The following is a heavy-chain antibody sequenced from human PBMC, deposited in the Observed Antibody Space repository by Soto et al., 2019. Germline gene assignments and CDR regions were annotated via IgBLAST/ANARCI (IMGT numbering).Heavy chain of an antibody. J-gene: IGHJ4*02. Sequence: QVQLVQSGAEVKKPGSSVKVSCTASGDTFNFYTISWVRQAPGQGLEWMGRIIPMVDMSDYAQKFRGRVTIIADKSTSTAYMELRSLRSEDTAMYYCATNYGSGSTHFDSWGQGTMVTVSS. D-gene: IGHD3-10*01. CDR3: ATNYGSGSTHFDS. V-gene: IGHV1-69*02. CDR2: IIPMVDMS. CDR1: GDTFNFYT.